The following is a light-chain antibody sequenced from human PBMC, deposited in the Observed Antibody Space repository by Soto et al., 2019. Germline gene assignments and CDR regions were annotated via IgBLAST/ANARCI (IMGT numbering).Light chain of an antibody. J-gene: IGKJ5*01. V-gene: IGKV2-28*01. CDR2: LGS. Sequence: DIVVTQSPLSLPVTPGEPASISCRSSQSLLQSNGYNYLDWYLQKPGQSPHLLIYLGSIRASGVPDRFSGSGSGTDFTLKISRVEAEDVGVYYCMQSLQTPTFGQGTRLEIK. CDR1: QSLLQSNGYNY. CDR3: MQSLQTPT.